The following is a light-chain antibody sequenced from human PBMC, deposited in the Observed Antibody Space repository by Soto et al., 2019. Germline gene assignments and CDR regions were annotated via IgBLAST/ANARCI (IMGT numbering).Light chain of an antibody. CDR2: AAS. CDR3: QQYNEWPLT. V-gene: IGKV3-15*01. CDR1: ESVSSN. Sequence: EIVMTQSPATLSVSPGERATLSCRASESVSSNLAWYQQKAGQAPRLLIYAASTRATGIPARFSGSGSGTEFTLSISSLQSEDFAVYYCQQYNEWPLTFGGGTKVEIK. J-gene: IGKJ4*01.